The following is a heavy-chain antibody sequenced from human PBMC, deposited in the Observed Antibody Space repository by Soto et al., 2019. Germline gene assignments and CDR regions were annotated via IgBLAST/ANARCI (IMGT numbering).Heavy chain of an antibody. CDR2: ISAYNGNT. CDR3: ARATRINGTTQWFDP. Sequence: ASVKVSCKASGYTFTSYGISWVRQAPGQGLEWMGWISAYNGNTNYAQKLQGRVTMTTDTSTSTAYMELRSLRSDDTAVYYCARATRINGTTQWFDPWGQGTLVTVSS. CDR1: GYTFTSYG. V-gene: IGHV1-18*04. J-gene: IGHJ5*02. D-gene: IGHD1-7*01.